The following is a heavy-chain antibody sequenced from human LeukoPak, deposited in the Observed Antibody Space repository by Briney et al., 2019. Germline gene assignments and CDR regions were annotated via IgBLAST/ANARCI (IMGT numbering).Heavy chain of an antibody. Sequence: GGSLRLSCTASGFTFSSYAMSWVRQAPGKGLEWVSAISGSGGSTYYADSVKGRFTISGDNSKNTLYLQMNSLRAEDTAVYYCLGVTVTTPFDYWGQGTLVTVSS. CDR1: GFTFSSYA. J-gene: IGHJ4*02. CDR2: ISGSGGST. V-gene: IGHV3-23*01. CDR3: LGVTVTTPFDY. D-gene: IGHD4-17*01.